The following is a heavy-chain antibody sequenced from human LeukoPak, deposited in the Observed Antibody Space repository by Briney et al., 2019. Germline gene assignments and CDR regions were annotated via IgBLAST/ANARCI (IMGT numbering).Heavy chain of an antibody. V-gene: IGHV3-48*02. J-gene: IGHJ4*02. CDR1: GFTFSSYS. D-gene: IGHD3-22*01. CDR2: ISSSSSTI. CDR3: ARATDYYDSSGYYGFDY. Sequence: PGGSLRLSCAASGFTFSSYSMNWVRQAPGKGLEWVSSISSSSSTIYYADSVKGRFTISRDNAKNSLYLQMNSLRDEDTAVYYCARATDYYDSSGYYGFDYWGQGTLVTVSS.